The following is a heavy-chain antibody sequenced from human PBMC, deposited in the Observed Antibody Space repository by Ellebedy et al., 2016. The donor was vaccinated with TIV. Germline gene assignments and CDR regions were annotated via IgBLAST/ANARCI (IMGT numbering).Heavy chain of an antibody. CDR1: GFTFSTYG. Sequence: GESLKISCAASGFTFSTYGLHWVRQAPGKGLEWVAVVWYDGSDKYYADSVKGRFTISRDNSKNTLFLQMNSLRVEDTAVYYCARESCNNITCYFDYWGLGTLVTVSS. J-gene: IGHJ4*02. CDR2: VWYDGSDK. CDR3: ARESCNNITCYFDY. V-gene: IGHV3-33*01. D-gene: IGHD2/OR15-2a*01.